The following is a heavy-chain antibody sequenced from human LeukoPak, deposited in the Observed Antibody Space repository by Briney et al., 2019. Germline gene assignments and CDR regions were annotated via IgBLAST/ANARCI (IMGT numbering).Heavy chain of an antibody. Sequence: GASVKVSCKASGYTFPSYLMHWVRQAPGQGLEWMGIINPTGGSTTYAQKFQGRVTMTRDTSTSTVYMELSSLRSDDTAVYYCARTAARRFDYWGQGTLVTASS. CDR2: INPTGGST. V-gene: IGHV1-46*01. CDR1: GYTFPSYL. D-gene: IGHD6-6*01. J-gene: IGHJ4*02. CDR3: ARTAARRFDY.